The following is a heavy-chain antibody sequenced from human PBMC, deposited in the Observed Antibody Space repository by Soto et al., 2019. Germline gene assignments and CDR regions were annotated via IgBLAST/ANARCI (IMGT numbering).Heavy chain of an antibody. CDR3: ARGPTSERHYYYYGMDV. CDR2: IIPTFGTA. J-gene: IGHJ6*02. CDR1: GGTFSSYA. V-gene: IGHV1-69*01. D-gene: IGHD1-1*01. Sequence: QVQLVQSGAEVKKPGSSVKVSCKASGGTFSSYAISWVRQAPGQGLEWMGGIIPTFGTANYAQKFQGRVTITADESTSTAYMELGSLRSEDTAVYYCARGPTSERHYYYYGMDVWCQGTTVTVSS.